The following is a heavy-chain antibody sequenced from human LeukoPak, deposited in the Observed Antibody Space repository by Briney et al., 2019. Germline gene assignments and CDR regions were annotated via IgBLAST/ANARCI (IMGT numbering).Heavy chain of an antibody. CDR2: ISGSGGNT. CDR1: GFTFSSYA. CDR3: AREVPGAMARLLSYYYYGMDV. Sequence: GGSLRLSCAASGFTFSSYAMSWVRQAPGKGLEWVSAISGSGGNTYYADSVKGRFTISRDNSKNTLYVQMNSLRAEDTAVYYCAREVPGAMARLLSYYYYGMDVWGQGTTVTVSS. V-gene: IGHV3-23*01. D-gene: IGHD3-10*01. J-gene: IGHJ6*02.